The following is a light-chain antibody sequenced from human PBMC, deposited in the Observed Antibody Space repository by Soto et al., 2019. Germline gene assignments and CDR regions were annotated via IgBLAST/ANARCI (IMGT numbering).Light chain of an antibody. CDR2: DVN. V-gene: IGLV2-14*03. CDR3: SSYKSTSPHV. J-gene: IGLJ1*01. CDR1: SSDVGGYNF. Sequence: QSALTQPASVSGSPGQSITISCTGTSSDVGGYNFVSWYQQHPGKVPKLMIFDVNSRPSGVSDRFSGSKSGNTASLTISGPQVGEEGDYSGSSYKSTSPHVFERGPKLTVL.